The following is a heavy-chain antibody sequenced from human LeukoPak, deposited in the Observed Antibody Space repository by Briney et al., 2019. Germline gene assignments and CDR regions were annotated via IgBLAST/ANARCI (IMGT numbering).Heavy chain of an antibody. V-gene: IGHV3-74*01. Sequence: GGSLRLSCAPSGLTSISDMMHSGRQTPRKRLVWVSRITSDVSSLTYADSGKGRFTISRENAKNTLYLQMNSLRAEDTAVYYRARVGGSSWGYFYYHMGVWGKGTAVTVSS. CDR3: ARVGGSSWGYFYYHMGV. CDR2: ITSDVSSL. J-gene: IGHJ6*03. CDR1: GLTSISDM. D-gene: IGHD6-13*01.